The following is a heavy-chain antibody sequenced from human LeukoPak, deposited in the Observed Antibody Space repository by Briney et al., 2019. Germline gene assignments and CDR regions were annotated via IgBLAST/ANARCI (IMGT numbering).Heavy chain of an antibody. J-gene: IGHJ5*02. V-gene: IGHV1-69*13. CDR2: IIPIFGTA. D-gene: IGHD3-10*01. CDR3: ARDPGYYYGSGNPIEP. Sequence: GASVKVSCKASGGTFSSYAISWVRQAPGQGLEWMGGIIPIFGTANYAQKFQGRVTITADESTSTAYMELSSLRSEDTAVYYCARDPGYYYGSGNPIEPWGQGTLVTVPS. CDR1: GGTFSSYA.